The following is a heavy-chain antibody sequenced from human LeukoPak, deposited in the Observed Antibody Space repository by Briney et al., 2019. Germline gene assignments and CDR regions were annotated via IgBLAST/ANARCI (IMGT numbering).Heavy chain of an antibody. J-gene: IGHJ6*02. CDR2: INHSGST. Sequence: SETLSLTCAVYGGSFSGYYWSWIRQPPGKGLEWIGEINHSGSTNYNPSLKSRVTISVGTSKNQFSLKLSSVTAADTAVYYCARGPYCSSTSCYHFTYYYYYGMGVWGQGTTVTVSS. D-gene: IGHD2-2*01. CDR1: GGSFSGYY. V-gene: IGHV4-34*01. CDR3: ARGPYCSSTSCYHFTYYYYYGMGV.